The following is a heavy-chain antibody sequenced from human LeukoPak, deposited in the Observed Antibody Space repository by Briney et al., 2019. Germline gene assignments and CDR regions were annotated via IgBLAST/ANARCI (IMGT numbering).Heavy chain of an antibody. D-gene: IGHD3-10*01. V-gene: IGHV4-4*08. CDR2: IYTSGST. Sequence: LRLSCEASGFSFTDYYMGWIRQAPGKGLEWIGRIYTSGSTNYNPSLKSRVTISVDTSKNQFSLKLSSVTAADTAVYYCARGTMAPYYYYYMDVWGKGTTVTVSS. CDR1: GFSFTDYY. J-gene: IGHJ6*03. CDR3: ARGTMAPYYYYYMDV.